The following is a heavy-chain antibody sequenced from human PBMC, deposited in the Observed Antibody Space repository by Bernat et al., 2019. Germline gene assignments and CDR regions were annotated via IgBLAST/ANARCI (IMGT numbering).Heavy chain of an antibody. CDR1: GFTFSSYW. CDR3: ARALLRLDAFDI. D-gene: IGHD3-16*01. Sequence: EVQLVESGGGLVQPGGSLRLSCAASGFTFSSYWMSWVRQAPGNGLECVANIKQDGSEKYYVDSVKGRFTISRDNAKNSLYLQMNSLRAEDTAVYYCARALLRLDAFDIWGQGTMVTVSS. V-gene: IGHV3-7*03. J-gene: IGHJ3*02. CDR2: IKQDGSEK.